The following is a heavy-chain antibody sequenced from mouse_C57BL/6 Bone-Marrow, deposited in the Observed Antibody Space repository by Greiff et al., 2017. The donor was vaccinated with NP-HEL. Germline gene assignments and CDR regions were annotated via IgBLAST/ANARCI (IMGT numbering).Heavy chain of an antibody. D-gene: IGHD1-1*01. Sequence: QVQLQQPGAELVRPGSSVKLSCKASGYTFTSYWMHWVKQRPIQGLEWIGNIDPSDSETHYNQKFKDKATLTVDKSSSTAYMQLSSLTSEDSAVYYWARPGSSPWYFDVWGTGTTVTVSS. CDR3: ARPGSSPWYFDV. V-gene: IGHV1-52*01. CDR1: GYTFTSYW. J-gene: IGHJ1*03. CDR2: IDPSDSET.